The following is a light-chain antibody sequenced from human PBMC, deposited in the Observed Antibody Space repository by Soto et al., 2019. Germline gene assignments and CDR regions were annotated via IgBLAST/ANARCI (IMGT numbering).Light chain of an antibody. CDR1: TSNIGSKP. J-gene: IGLJ1*01. V-gene: IGLV1-44*01. CDR3: SSWDASLNGYI. Sequence: QSVLTRGPSWSGTPGQRVTISCSGSTSNIGSKPVNWYQQLPGTVPKLLIYNSYQRPSGVPDRFSASKSGTSASLAISGLQSEDEADYYCSSWDASLNGYIFGTGTKV. CDR2: NSY.